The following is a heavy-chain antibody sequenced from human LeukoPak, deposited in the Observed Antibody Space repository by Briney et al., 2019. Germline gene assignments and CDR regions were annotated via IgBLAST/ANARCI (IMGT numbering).Heavy chain of an antibody. Sequence: QSLSLACAISGTSVSSNTVAWNWIRQSPSRGLEWLGRTYYRSMWYANYAVSVESRISINPDTSKNRYSLHRNSVTPDDTAMYYCAGEATCSSLNSWGLGTLVTVSS. CDR3: AGEATCSSLNS. J-gene: IGHJ4*02. V-gene: IGHV6-1*01. D-gene: IGHD2-2*01. CDR1: GTSVSSNTVA. CDR2: TYYRSMWYA.